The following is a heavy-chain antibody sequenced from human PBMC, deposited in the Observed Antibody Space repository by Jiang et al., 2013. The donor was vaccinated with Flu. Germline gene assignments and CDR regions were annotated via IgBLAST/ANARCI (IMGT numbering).Heavy chain of an antibody. CDR1: GYSFTSYW. V-gene: IGHV5-51*01. CDR3: ARRDYYDSSGYLDNAFDI. D-gene: IGHD3-22*01. Sequence: GAEVKKPGESLKISCKGSGYSFTSYWIGWVRQMPGKGLEWMGIIYPGDSDTRYSPSFQGQVTISADKSISTAYLQWSSLKASDIAMYYCARRDYYDSSGYLDNAFDIWGQGTMVTVSS. J-gene: IGHJ3*02. CDR2: IYPGDSDT.